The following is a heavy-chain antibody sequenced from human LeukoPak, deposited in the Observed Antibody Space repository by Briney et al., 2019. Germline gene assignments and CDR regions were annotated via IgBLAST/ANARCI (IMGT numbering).Heavy chain of an antibody. Sequence: GGSPRLSCAASGFTFSSYAMSWVRQAPGKGLEWVSAISGSGGSTYYADSVKGRFTISRDNSKNTLYLQMNSLRAEDTAVYYCAKESPYTSPRNYYFDYWGQGTLVTVSS. CDR3: AKESPYTSPRNYYFDY. D-gene: IGHD1-14*01. CDR2: ISGSGGST. CDR1: GFTFSSYA. V-gene: IGHV3-23*01. J-gene: IGHJ4*02.